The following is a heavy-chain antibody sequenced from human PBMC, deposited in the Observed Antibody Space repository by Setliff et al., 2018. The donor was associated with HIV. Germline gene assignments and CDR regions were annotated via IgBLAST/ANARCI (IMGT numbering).Heavy chain of an antibody. CDR2: INHSGST. CDR3: ARSRVRGVIIKGY. J-gene: IGHJ4*02. Sequence: KTSETLSLTCAVYGGSFSGYYGSWIRQPEGKGLEWIGEINHSGSTYYNPSLKSRLTISVDTSKNQFSLKLSSVTAADTAIYYCARSRVRGVIIKGYWGQGTPVTVSS. V-gene: IGHV4-34*01. CDR1: GGSFSGYY. D-gene: IGHD3-10*01.